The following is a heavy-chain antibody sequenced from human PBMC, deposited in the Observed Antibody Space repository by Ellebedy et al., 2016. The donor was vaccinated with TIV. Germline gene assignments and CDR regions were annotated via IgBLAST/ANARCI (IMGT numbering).Heavy chain of an antibody. D-gene: IGHD2-8*02. CDR2: IYPGDSDT. J-gene: IGHJ3*02. Sequence: KVSXKTSRYSFSTYWVGWVRQMPGNGLEWMGIIYPGDSDTRYSPSFQGQVTISADKSITTAYLQWSSLQASDTAMYYCARLYCTGGDCYPFDAFDMWGQGTMVTVSS. CDR1: RYSFSTYW. CDR3: ARLYCTGGDCYPFDAFDM. V-gene: IGHV5-51*01.